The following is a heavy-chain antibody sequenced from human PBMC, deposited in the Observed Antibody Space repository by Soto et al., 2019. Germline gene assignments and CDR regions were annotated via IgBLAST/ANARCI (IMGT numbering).Heavy chain of an antibody. CDR2: IGTAGDT. Sequence: PGGSLRLSCAASGFTFSSYDMHWVRQATGKGLEWVSAIGTAGDTYYPGSVKGRFTISRDNSKNTLYLQMNSLGAEDTAVYYCARDFVVGGPTINYYYGMDVWGQGTTVTVSS. CDR3: ARDFVVGGPTINYYYGMDV. J-gene: IGHJ6*02. V-gene: IGHV3-13*04. D-gene: IGHD1-26*01. CDR1: GFTFSSYD.